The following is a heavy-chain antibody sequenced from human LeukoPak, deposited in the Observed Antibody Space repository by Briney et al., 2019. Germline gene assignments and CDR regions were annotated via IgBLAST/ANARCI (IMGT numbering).Heavy chain of an antibody. CDR3: ARRYYGSATYRLPYDY. D-gene: IGHD3-22*01. J-gene: IGHJ4*02. CDR1: GFTFSYYS. V-gene: IGHV3-21*01. CDR2: ISSRSSYI. Sequence: GGSLRLSCGASGFTFSYYSMNWVRQAPGKGVEWVSSISSRSSYIYYADAVKGTFTISRDNAENSLYLQMSTLRAEDTAVYYCARRYYGSATYRLPYDYWGQGTLVTVSS.